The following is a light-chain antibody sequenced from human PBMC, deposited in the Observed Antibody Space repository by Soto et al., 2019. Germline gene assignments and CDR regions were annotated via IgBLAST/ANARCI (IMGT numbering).Light chain of an antibody. CDR1: QSISGW. CDR3: HQYYSDWT. Sequence: DIPMTQSPSTLAGSVGYIFSITWRSGQSISGWLARYQQKPGTAPKLLIYEASNLESGVPSRFSGSGSGTEFTLTIGSLQPDDFATYYCHQYYSDWTFGQGTKVDIK. J-gene: IGKJ1*01. V-gene: IGKV1-5*01. CDR2: EAS.